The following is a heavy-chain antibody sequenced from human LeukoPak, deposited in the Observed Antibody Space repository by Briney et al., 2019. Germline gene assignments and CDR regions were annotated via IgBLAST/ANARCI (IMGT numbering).Heavy chain of an antibody. CDR2: IKSRTDDGTT. J-gene: IGHJ6*03. V-gene: IGHV3-15*01. CDR1: GFTFSNAW. CDR3: ARVKDNWNYEYYYYYMDV. Sequence: GGSLRLSCAASGFTFSNAWMSWVRQAPGKGLEWVGRIKSRTDDGTTDYAAPVKGRFTISRDDSKNTLYLQMNSLRAEDTAVYYCARVKDNWNYEYYYYYMDVWGKGTTVTVSS. D-gene: IGHD1-7*01.